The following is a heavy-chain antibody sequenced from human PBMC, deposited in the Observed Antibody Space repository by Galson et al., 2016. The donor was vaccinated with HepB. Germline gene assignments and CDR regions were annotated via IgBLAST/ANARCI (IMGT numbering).Heavy chain of an antibody. CDR1: GFTFSGAC. Sequence: SLRLSCAASGFTFSGACMHWVRQAPGKGLEWVAIIWFDGSKKYYADSVKGRFTLSRDNSNNSLHLQMNSLRVEDKGVYFCARVKLAGSYYYYGLDVWGQGTTVTVS. V-gene: IGHV3-33*01. CDR2: IWFDGSKK. CDR3: ARVKLAGSYYYYGLDV. J-gene: IGHJ6*02.